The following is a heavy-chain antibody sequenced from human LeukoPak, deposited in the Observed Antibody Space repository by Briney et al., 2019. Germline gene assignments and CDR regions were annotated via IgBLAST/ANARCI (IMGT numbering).Heavy chain of an antibody. V-gene: IGHV4-39*01. CDR2: ISQSGST. CDR3: ARHSYGDYYFDY. D-gene: IGHD4-17*01. J-gene: IGHJ4*02. Sequence: SETLSLTCTVSGGSISGSNHYWGWIRQPPGKGLECIGSISQSGSTYHNLSLKGRLTISVDTSKNQLSLKLNSVTAADTAVYYCARHSYGDYYFDYWGQGALVTVSS. CDR1: GGSISGSNHY.